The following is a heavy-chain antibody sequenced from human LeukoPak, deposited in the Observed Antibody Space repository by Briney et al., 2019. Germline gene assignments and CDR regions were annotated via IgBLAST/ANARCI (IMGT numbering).Heavy chain of an antibody. V-gene: IGHV1-69*13. CDR2: IIPIFGTA. J-gene: IGHJ6*02. D-gene: IGHD2-2*01. CDR1: GGTFSSYA. Sequence: SVNVSCKASGGTFSSYAISWVRQAPGQGLEWMGGIIPIFGTANYAQKFQGRVTITADESTSTAYMELSSLRSEDTAVYYCARDPIVVPAAIHYYYYGMDVWGQGTTVTVSS. CDR3: ARDPIVVPAAIHYYYYGMDV.